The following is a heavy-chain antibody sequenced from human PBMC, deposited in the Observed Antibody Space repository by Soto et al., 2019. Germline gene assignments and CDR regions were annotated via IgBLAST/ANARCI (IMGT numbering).Heavy chain of an antibody. CDR2: IYTGLSDT. Sequence: PGESVKMTCKASRYTSTNYWTLWVSQIPGKDLEWMGIIYTGLSDTKYNVSFQGQVTISAHKSITTTYMRRSRLKASPTAISYCAASIFYYGMDIWGQGTTVTVS. CDR3: AASIFYYGMDI. V-gene: IGHV5-51*02. CDR1: RYTSTNYW. J-gene: IGHJ6*02.